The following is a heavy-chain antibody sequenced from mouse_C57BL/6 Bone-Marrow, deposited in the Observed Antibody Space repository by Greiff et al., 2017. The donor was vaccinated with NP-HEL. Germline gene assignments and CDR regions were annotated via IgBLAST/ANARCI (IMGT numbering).Heavy chain of an antibody. Sequence: EVQGVESGGDLVKPGGSLKLSCAASGFTFSSYGMSWVRQTPDKRLEWVATISSGGSYTYYPDSVKGRFTISRDNAKNTLYLQMSSLKSEDTAMYYCARHRGNGSSPRNFGVWGTGTTVTVSS. J-gene: IGHJ1*03. CDR1: GFTFSSYG. CDR2: ISSGGSYT. D-gene: IGHD1-1*01. V-gene: IGHV5-6*01. CDR3: ARHRGNGSSPRNFGV.